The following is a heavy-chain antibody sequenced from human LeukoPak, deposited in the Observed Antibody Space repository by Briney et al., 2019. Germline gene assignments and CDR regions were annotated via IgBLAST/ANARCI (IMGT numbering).Heavy chain of an antibody. CDR2: IYYSGST. CDR3: ARHRVYDSSGPPPDFDY. J-gene: IGHJ4*02. V-gene: IGHV4-59*08. CDR1: GGSISSYY. Sequence: SSETLSLTCTVSGGSISSYYWSWIRQPPGKGLEWIGYIYYSGSTNYNPSLKSRVTISVDTSKNQFSLKLSSVTAADTAVYYCARHRVYDSSGPPPDFDYWGQGTLVTVSS. D-gene: IGHD3-22*01.